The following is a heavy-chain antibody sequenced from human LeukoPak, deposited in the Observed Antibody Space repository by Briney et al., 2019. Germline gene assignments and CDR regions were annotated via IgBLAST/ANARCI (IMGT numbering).Heavy chain of an antibody. D-gene: IGHD3-22*01. Sequence: GGSLRLSCAASGFTLSSYGMHWVRQAPGKGLEWVAFIRYDGSNKYYADSVKGRFTISRDNSKNTLYLQMNSLRAEDTAVYYCAKDDYYDSSGYYWSEAFDIWGLGTMVTVSS. CDR1: GFTLSSYG. CDR2: IRYDGSNK. CDR3: AKDDYYDSSGYYWSEAFDI. J-gene: IGHJ3*02. V-gene: IGHV3-30*02.